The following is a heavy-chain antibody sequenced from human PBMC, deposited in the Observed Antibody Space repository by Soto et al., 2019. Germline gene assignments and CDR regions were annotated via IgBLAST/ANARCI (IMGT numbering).Heavy chain of an antibody. Sequence: QVQLVESGGGVVQPGRSLRLSCAASGFTFSSYGMHWVRQAPGKGLEWVAVISYDGSNKYYADSVKGRFTISRDNSENTLYLQMNSLRAEDTAVYYCAKDQLSGSYPRTGDYWGQGTLVTVSS. CDR2: ISYDGSNK. V-gene: IGHV3-30*18. J-gene: IGHJ4*02. CDR1: GFTFSSYG. CDR3: AKDQLSGSYPRTGDY. D-gene: IGHD1-26*01.